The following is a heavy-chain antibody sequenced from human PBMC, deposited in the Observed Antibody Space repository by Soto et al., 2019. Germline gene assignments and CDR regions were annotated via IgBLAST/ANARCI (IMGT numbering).Heavy chain of an antibody. D-gene: IGHD6-19*01. CDR3: AKDDHSSGGNWLDP. Sequence: GGSLRLSCAASGFTFSSFGMHWVRQAPGKGLEWVAVTSYDGSNKYYADSVKGRFTISRDNSKKMLYLQMNSLRAEDTAVYYCAKDDHSSGGNWLDPWGQGTLVTVSS. V-gene: IGHV3-30*18. J-gene: IGHJ5*02. CDR2: TSYDGSNK. CDR1: GFTFSSFG.